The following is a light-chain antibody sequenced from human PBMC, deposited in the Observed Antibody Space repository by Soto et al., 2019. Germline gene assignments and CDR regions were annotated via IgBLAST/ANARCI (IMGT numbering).Light chain of an antibody. J-gene: IGKJ2*01. CDR2: VAS. Sequence: EIVLTQSPGTLSLCPGERATLSCRASQSLSSNFLAWYQQKPGQAPRLLIYVASSRATGIPDRFSGSGSGTDFTLTISRLEPEDSAVYYCQQYGSSPYTFGQGTKLEIK. CDR3: QQYGSSPYT. V-gene: IGKV3-20*01. CDR1: QSLSSNF.